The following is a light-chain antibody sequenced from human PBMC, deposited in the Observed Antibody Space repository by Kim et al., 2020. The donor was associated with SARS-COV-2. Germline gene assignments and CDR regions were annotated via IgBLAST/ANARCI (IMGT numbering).Light chain of an antibody. Sequence: GQKVTISCSGSSSNIGNSYVYWYQQLPGTAPKLLIYDNLKRPSGIPDRFSGSKSGTSATLGITGLQTGDEADYYCGTWDSSLSAGVFGGGTQLTVL. V-gene: IGLV1-51*01. J-gene: IGLJ3*02. CDR2: DNL. CDR1: SSNIGNSY. CDR3: GTWDSSLSAGV.